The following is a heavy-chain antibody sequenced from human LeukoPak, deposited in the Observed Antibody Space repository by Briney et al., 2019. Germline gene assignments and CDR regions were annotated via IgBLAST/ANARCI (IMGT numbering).Heavy chain of an antibody. V-gene: IGHV1-46*01. D-gene: IGHD6-19*01. J-gene: IGHJ3*02. CDR3: ARGYSRGLNAFDI. CDR2: INPSGAST. Sequence: ASVKVSCKASGYTFTNYHVHWVRQAPGQGLEWMGIINPSGASTIYAQKFQGRVTMTRDTSSSTVYMGLSSLRSEDTAVYYCARGYSRGLNAFDIWGQGTMVTVSS. CDR1: GYTFTNYH.